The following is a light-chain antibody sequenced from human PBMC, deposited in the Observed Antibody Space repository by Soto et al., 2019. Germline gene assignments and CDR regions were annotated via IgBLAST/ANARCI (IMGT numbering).Light chain of an antibody. Sequence: EIVMTQSPATLSVSPGERATLSCRASQSISSNLAWYQQKPGQAPRLLIYGASTGATGIPARFSGSGSGTEFTLTISSLQFEDFAGYYCQQYDNRRTFGQGTKVDIK. J-gene: IGKJ1*01. CDR1: QSISSN. CDR3: QQYDNRRT. V-gene: IGKV3-15*01. CDR2: GAS.